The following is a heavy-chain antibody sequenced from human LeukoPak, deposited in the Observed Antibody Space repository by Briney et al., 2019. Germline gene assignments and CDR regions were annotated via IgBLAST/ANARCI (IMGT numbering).Heavy chain of an antibody. CDR3: ARDIRSGYSGYDEGSV. V-gene: IGHV1-69*13. Sequence: SVKVSCKASGGTFSSYAISWVRQAPGQGLEWMGGIIPIFGTANYAQKFQGRVTIIADESTSTAYMELSSLRSEDTAVYYCARDIRSGYSGYDEGSVWGQGTLVTVSS. J-gene: IGHJ4*02. CDR1: GGTFSSYA. D-gene: IGHD5-12*01. CDR2: IIPIFGTA.